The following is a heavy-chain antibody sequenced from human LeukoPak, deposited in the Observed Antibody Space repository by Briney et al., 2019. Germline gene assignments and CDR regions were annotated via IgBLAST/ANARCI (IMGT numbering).Heavy chain of an antibody. CDR2: IYWDDDK. Sequence: SGPTLVNPTQTLTLTCTFSGFSLSTTGVGVGWIRQPPGKALEWLGLIYWDDDKRYSPSLRSRLTITKDTSKNQVVLTMTNMGPVDTATYFCAHRVTNSLFDYWGQGTLVTVSS. CDR1: GFSLSTTGVG. V-gene: IGHV2-5*02. J-gene: IGHJ4*02. CDR3: AHRVTNSLFDY. D-gene: IGHD4-23*01.